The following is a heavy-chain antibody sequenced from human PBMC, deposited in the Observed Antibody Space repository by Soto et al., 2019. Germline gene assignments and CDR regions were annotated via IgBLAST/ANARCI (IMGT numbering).Heavy chain of an antibody. CDR3: ARDNPAAADPKWSDP. J-gene: IGHJ5*02. V-gene: IGHV1-69*13. CDR1: GGTFSSYA. Sequence: SVKVSCKSSGGTFSSYAISWVRQAPGQGLEWMGGIIPIFGTANYAQKFQGRVTITADESTSTAYMELSSLRSEDTAVYYCARDNPAAADPKWSDPRGQGPLVTVSS. D-gene: IGHD6-13*01. CDR2: IIPIFGTA.